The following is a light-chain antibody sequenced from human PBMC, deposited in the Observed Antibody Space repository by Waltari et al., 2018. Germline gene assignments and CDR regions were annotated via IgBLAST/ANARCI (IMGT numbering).Light chain of an antibody. CDR1: QSVSSN. CDR3: QQYNNWPRT. Sequence: EIVMTQSPATLSVSPGERATLSCRASQSVSSNLAWYQQKPGQAPRLLIYGASTRATGIPARFSGSGSGTEFTLIISSLQSEDFAVYYCQQYNNWPRTFGQGTKVEIQ. J-gene: IGKJ1*01. V-gene: IGKV3-15*01. CDR2: GAS.